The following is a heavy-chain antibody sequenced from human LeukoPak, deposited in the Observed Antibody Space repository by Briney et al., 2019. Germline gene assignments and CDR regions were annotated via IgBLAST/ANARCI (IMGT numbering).Heavy chain of an antibody. CDR1: GFTFSSYS. CDR3: ARELGGLDAFDI. V-gene: IGHV3-21*01. CDR2: ISSSSSYM. Sequence: PGGSLRLSCAASGFTFSSYSMNWVRQAPGKGLEWVSSISSSSSYMYYADSVKGRFTISRDNAKNSLYLQMNSLRAEDTAVYYCARELGGLDAFDIWGQGTMVTVSS. D-gene: IGHD2-15*01. J-gene: IGHJ3*02.